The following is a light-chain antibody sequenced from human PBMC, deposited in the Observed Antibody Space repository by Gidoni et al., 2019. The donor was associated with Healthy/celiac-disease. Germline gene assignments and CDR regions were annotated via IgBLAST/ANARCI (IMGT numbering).Light chain of an antibody. J-gene: IGKJ5*01. CDR3: QQYNNWPPIT. CDR2: GAS. CDR1: QSVSSN. V-gene: IGKV3-15*01. Sequence: EIVMTQSPATLYVSPGERATISCRASQSVSSNVAWYQQKPGQAPRLLIYGASTRATGIPARFSGSGSGTEFTLTISSLQSEDFAVYYCQQYNNWPPITFGQGTRLEIK.